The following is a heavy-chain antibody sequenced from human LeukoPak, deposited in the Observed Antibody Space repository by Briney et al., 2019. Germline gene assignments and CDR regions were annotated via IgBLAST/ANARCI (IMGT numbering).Heavy chain of an antibody. Sequence: PGGSLRLSCAASGFTFSSYWMTWVRQAPGKGLEWLSHISISGTTIHYADSVKGRFTISRDNAKNSVYLQMTSLRAEDTALYYCATSRGSWPDYFDYWGQGTLVTVSS. D-gene: IGHD6-13*01. CDR3: ATSRGSWPDYFDY. V-gene: IGHV3-48*04. CDR2: ISISGTTI. J-gene: IGHJ4*02. CDR1: GFTFSSYW.